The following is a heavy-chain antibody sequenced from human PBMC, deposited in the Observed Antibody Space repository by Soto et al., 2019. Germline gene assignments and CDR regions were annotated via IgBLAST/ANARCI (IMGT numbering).Heavy chain of an antibody. CDR2: MEPSTGTT. CDR3: ARGVSAGVDY. J-gene: IGHJ4*02. V-gene: IGHV1-8*01. D-gene: IGHD1-26*01. CDR1: GYSFTSLD. Sequence: ASVKVSCKASGYSFTSLDINWVRQTAGQGLEWMGWMEPSTGTTGYAQKFQGRVTMTRDTSINTAYMELTTLTSDDTAFYYCARGVSAGVDYWGQGTLVTVSS.